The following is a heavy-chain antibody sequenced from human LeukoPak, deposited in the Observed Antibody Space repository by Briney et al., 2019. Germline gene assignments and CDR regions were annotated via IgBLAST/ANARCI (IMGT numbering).Heavy chain of an antibody. CDR3: VRLQGIFDAFDI. Sequence: SETLSLTCTVSDGSISSSSNSWGWIRQPPGKGLEWIATMSYSGSTYYSPSLKSRVTISVDTSKNQLSLKLSSVTAADTAMYYCVRLQGIFDAFDIWGHGTMVTVSS. CDR2: MSYSGST. J-gene: IGHJ3*02. CDR1: DGSISSSSNS. D-gene: IGHD3-3*01. V-gene: IGHV4-39*01.